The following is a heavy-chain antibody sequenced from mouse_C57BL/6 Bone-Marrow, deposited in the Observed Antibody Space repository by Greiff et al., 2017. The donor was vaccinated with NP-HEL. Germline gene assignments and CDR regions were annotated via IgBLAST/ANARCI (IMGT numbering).Heavy chain of an antibody. J-gene: IGHJ2*01. CDR3: ARWGGGCPDYFDY. V-gene: IGHV5-6*01. CDR2: ISSGGSYT. CDR1: GFTFSSYG. Sequence: EVQLVESGGDLVKPGGSLKLSCAASGFTFSSYGMSWVRQTPDKRLEWVATISSGGSYTYYPDSVKGRFTISRDNAKNTLYLQMSSLKSEDTAMYYCARWGGGCPDYFDYWGQGTTLTVSS.